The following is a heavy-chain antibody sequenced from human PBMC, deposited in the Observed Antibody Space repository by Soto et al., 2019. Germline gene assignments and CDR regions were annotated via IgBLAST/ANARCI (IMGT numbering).Heavy chain of an antibody. V-gene: IGHV1-69*13. CDR3: ARRIAARRGPYYYGMDV. J-gene: IGHJ6*02. Sequence: SVKVSCKASGGTFSSYAISWVRQAPGQGLEWMGGIIPIFGTANYAQKFQGRVTITADESTSTAYMGLSSLRSEDTAVYYCARRIAARRGPYYYGMDVWGQGTTVTVSS. D-gene: IGHD6-6*01. CDR2: IIPIFGTA. CDR1: GGTFSSYA.